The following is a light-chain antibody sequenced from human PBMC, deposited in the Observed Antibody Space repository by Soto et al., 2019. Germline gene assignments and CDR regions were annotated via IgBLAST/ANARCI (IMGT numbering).Light chain of an antibody. Sequence: QSALTQPASVSGSPGQSITISCTGTSSDVGGHNCGSWYQQHPGKAPKLMIYDVSNRPSGVYNRFSGSKSGNTASLTISGLQAEDDADYYCSSYTSSSSIYVFGAEPQLTVL. CDR3: SSYTSSSSIYV. J-gene: IGLJ1*01. CDR2: DVS. CDR1: SSDVGGHNC. V-gene: IGLV2-14*01.